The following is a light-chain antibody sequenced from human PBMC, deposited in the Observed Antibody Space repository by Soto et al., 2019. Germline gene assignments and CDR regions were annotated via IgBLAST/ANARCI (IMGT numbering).Light chain of an antibody. CDR1: QSVSSSF. CDR3: QQYDSSPWT. J-gene: IGKJ1*01. V-gene: IGKV3-20*01. Sequence: EIVLTQSPGTLSLSPGERATLSCRASQSVSSSFLAWYQQKPGQAPRPLIYGASSRATGIPDRFSGSGSGTDCTLTISRLEPEDFAVYYCQQYDSSPWTFGQGTKVEIK. CDR2: GAS.